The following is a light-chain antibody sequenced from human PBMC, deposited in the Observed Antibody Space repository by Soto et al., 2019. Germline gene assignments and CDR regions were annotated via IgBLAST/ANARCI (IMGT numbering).Light chain of an antibody. CDR1: QSVSSY. V-gene: IGKV3-11*01. CDR3: QQRSIWPT. J-gene: IGKJ2*01. Sequence: EIVLTQSPATLSLSPGERATLSCRASQSVSSYLAWYQHKPGQAPRLLIYDASNRATGIPARFSGSGSGTDFTLTISSLEPEDFSVYYCQQRSIWPTFGQGTNLEIK. CDR2: DAS.